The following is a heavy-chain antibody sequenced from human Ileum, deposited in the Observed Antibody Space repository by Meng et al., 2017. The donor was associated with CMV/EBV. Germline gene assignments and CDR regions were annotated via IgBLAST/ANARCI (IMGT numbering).Heavy chain of an antibody. J-gene: IGHJ6*02. Sequence: GESLKISCAASGFTFSSYSMNWVRQAPGKGLEWVSYMSKSSSPIYYADSVKGRFTISRDNAKNSLYLQMNSLRAEDTAVYYCARLNYYGMDVWGQGTTVTVSS. CDR2: MSKSSSPI. V-gene: IGHV3-48*04. CDR1: GFTFSSYS. CDR3: ARLNYYGMDV. D-gene: IGHD3-16*01.